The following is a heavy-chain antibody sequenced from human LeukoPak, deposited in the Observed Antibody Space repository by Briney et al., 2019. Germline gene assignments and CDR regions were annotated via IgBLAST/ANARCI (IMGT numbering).Heavy chain of an antibody. V-gene: IGHV4-30-4*01. CDR2: IYYSGST. D-gene: IGHD4-17*01. Sequence: PSETLSLTCTVSGGSISSGDYYWSWIRQPPGKGLEWIGYIYYSGSTYYNPSLKSRVTISEDTSKNQFSLKLSSVTAADTAVYYCARGAMTTNFGMDVWGQGTTVTVSS. CDR3: ARGAMTTNFGMDV. J-gene: IGHJ6*02. CDR1: GGSISSGDYY.